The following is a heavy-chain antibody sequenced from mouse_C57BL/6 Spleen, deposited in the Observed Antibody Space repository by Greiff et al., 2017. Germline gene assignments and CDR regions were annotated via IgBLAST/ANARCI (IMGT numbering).Heavy chain of an antibody. CDR1: GYAFSSSW. D-gene: IGHD2-4*01. CDR2: IYPGDGDT. J-gene: IGHJ3*01. CDR3: ARPLYYDYSFAY. Sequence: VQGVESGPELVKPGASVKISCKASGYAFSSSWMNWVKQRPGKGLEWIGRIYPGDGDTNYNGKFKGKATLTADKSSSTAYMQLSSLTSEDSAVYFCARPLYYDYSFAYWGQGTLVTVSA. V-gene: IGHV1-82*01.